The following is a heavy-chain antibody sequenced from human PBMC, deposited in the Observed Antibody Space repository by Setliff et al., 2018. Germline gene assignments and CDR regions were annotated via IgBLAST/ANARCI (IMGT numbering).Heavy chain of an antibody. Sequence: ETLSLTCAVYGGSISTYYWIWIRQPPGKGLEWIGEINHSGSTNYNPSLKSRVTISVDTSKNQFSLKLSSVTAADTALYYCTVYNTGSSKDHYWGQGTPVTVSS. D-gene: IGHD2-8*02. CDR1: GGSISTYY. V-gene: IGHV4-34*01. J-gene: IGHJ4*02. CDR3: TVYNTGSSKDHY. CDR2: INHSGST.